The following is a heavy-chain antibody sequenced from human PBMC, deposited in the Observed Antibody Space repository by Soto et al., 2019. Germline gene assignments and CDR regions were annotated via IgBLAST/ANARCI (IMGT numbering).Heavy chain of an antibody. CDR2: ISWGGGST. CDR3: AKDNTVAVTADYGMDV. D-gene: IGHD6-19*01. Sequence: EVQLVESGGGVVQPGGSLRLSCAASGFTFDDYTMRWVRQAPGKGLEWVSVISWGGGSTYYADSVQGRVTISRDNSNNSLYRRRNGRGTEDNALYYCAKDNTVAVTADYGMDVR. V-gene: IGHV3-43*01. J-gene: IGHJ6*01. CDR1: GFTFDDYT.